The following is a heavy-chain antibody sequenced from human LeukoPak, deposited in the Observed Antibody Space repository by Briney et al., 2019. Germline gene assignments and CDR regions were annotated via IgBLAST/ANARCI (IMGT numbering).Heavy chain of an antibody. CDR1: GGSISSYY. CDR3: ARDMWGSCDTSGYHYPDAFDI. V-gene: IGHV4-59*01. CDR2: IYYSGST. D-gene: IGHD3-22*01. Sequence: SETLSLTCSVSGGSISSYYWSWIRQPPGKGLEWVGYIYYSGSTNYNPSLKSRVTISVDASKSQFSLSLSSVTAADTAVYYCARDMWGSCDTSGYHYPDAFDIWGQGTMVTVSS. J-gene: IGHJ3*02.